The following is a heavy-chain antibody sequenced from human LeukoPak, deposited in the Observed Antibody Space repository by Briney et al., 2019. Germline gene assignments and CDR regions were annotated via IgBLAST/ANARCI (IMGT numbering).Heavy chain of an antibody. CDR3: AKSWGYTRPYYNYMDV. Sequence: PGGSLRLSCAASGFSFSYYAMSWVRQAPGKGLEWVSIIGYRGGSIYYGNSVKGRFTISRGNSENTLSLQMNGLRPEDTAVYYCAKSWGYTRPYYNYMDVWGKGTTVTVSS. V-gene: IGHV3-23*01. CDR2: IGYRGGSI. CDR1: GFSFSYYA. J-gene: IGHJ6*03. D-gene: IGHD3-16*02.